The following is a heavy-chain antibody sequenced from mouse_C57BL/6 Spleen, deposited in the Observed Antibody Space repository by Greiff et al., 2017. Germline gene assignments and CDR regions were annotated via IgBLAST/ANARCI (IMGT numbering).Heavy chain of an antibody. CDR1: GYTFTSYW. D-gene: IGHD6-1*01. CDR3: ARKTGSLDAWFGY. Sequence: VQLQQPGAELVKPGASVKMSCKASGYTFTSYWITWVKQRPGQGLEWIGDIYPGSGSTTYNEKFKSKATLTVDTSSSTAYMQLSSLTSEDSAVYYCARKTGSLDAWFGYWGQGTLVTVSA. J-gene: IGHJ3*01. CDR2: IYPGSGST. V-gene: IGHV1-55*01.